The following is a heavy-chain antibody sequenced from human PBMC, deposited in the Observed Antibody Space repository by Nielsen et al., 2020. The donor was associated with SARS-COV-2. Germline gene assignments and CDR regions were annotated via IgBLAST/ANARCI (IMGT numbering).Heavy chain of an antibody. Sequence: SETLSLTCTVSGGSISSGDYYWSWIRQPPGKGLEWIGYIYYSGSTYYNPSLKSRVTMSVDTSKNQFSLKLSSVTAADTAVYYCASSSAQLEHFDYWGQGTLVTVSS. CDR3: ASSSAQLEHFDY. J-gene: IGHJ4*02. CDR1: GGSISSGDYY. V-gene: IGHV4-30-4*01. D-gene: IGHD1-1*01. CDR2: IYYSGST.